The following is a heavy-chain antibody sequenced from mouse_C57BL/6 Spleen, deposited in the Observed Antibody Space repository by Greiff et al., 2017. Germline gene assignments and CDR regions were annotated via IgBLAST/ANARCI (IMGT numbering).Heavy chain of an antibody. CDR1: GYAFSSSW. Sequence: VQLQQSGPELVKPGASVKISCKASGYAFSSSWMNWVKQRPGKGLEWIGRIYPGDGDTNYNGQFKGKATLTADKSSSTAYMQLSSLTSEDSAVYFCASCCITTVVSGAMDYWGQGTSVTVSS. V-gene: IGHV1-82*01. J-gene: IGHJ4*01. D-gene: IGHD1-1*01. CDR3: ASCCITTVVSGAMDY. CDR2: IYPGDGDT.